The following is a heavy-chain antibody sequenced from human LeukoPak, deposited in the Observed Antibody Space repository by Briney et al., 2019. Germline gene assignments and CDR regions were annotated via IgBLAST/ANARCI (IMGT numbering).Heavy chain of an antibody. J-gene: IGHJ6*02. V-gene: IGHV1-69*13. CDR1: GGTFSSYA. CDR3: ARKELVVPTYYYYGMDV. Sequence: ASVKVSCKASGGTFSSYAISWVRQAPGQGLEWMGGIIPIFGTANYAQKFQGRVTITADESTSTAYMELSSLRSEDTAVYYCARKELVVPTYYYYGMDVWGQGTTVTVSS. CDR2: IIPIFGTA. D-gene: IGHD2-2*01.